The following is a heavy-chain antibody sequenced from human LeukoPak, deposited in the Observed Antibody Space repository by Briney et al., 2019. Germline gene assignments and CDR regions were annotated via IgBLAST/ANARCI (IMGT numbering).Heavy chain of an antibody. CDR2: IYSGVST. V-gene: IGHV3-53*01. Sequence: GGSLRLSCAASGFTVSSNYMSWVRQAPGKGLEWVSVIYSGVSTYYADSVKGRFTISRDNAKNTLYLQMNSLSAEDTAMYYCARSMSGSRELWGQGTLVTVSP. CDR1: GFTVSSNY. J-gene: IGHJ4*02. D-gene: IGHD1-26*01. CDR3: ARSMSGSREL.